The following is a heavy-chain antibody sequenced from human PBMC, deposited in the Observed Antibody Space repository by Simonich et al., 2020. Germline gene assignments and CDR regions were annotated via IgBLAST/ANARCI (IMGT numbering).Heavy chain of an antibody. CDR2: IYYSGHT. CDR3: ARHDRWLQFYFDY. Sequence: QVHLQESGPGLVKPSETLSLTCTVSGGSISSYYWIWIRQPPGKGLDEIGNIYYSGHTNYNPSLKSRVTISVDTSKNQFSLKLSSETAADTAVYYCARHDRWLQFYFDYWGQGTLVTVSS. V-gene: IGHV4-59*08. CDR1: GGSISSYY. J-gene: IGHJ4*02. D-gene: IGHD5-12*01.